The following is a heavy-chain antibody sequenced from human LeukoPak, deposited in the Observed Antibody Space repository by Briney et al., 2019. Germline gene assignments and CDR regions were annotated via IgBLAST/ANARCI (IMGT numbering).Heavy chain of an antibody. Sequence: GGSLRLSCAASGFTFSRYSMNWVRQAPGKGLEWVASTDSSGSYRYYADSVKGRFTISRDNAKNSLYLQMNSLRAEDTAVYYCARDFGDYYEYWGQGTLVTVSS. D-gene: IGHD3-10*01. V-gene: IGHV3-21*01. CDR2: TDSSGSYR. CDR1: GFTFSRYS. CDR3: ARDFGDYYEY. J-gene: IGHJ4*02.